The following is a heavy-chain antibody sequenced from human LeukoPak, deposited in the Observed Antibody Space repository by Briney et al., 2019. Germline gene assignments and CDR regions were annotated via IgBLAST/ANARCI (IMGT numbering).Heavy chain of an antibody. CDR3: AKRGVVIRVILVGFHKQAYYFDS. Sequence: GGSLRLSCAVSGITLRNYGMAWVRQAPGKGLEWVAGISDSGGATNYADSVKGRFTISRDNAKNTLYLQMSSLRAEDTAVYFCAKRGVVIRVILVGFHKQAYYFDSWGQGALVTVSS. D-gene: IGHD3-22*01. CDR2: ISDSGGAT. CDR1: GITLRNYG. J-gene: IGHJ4*02. V-gene: IGHV3-23*01.